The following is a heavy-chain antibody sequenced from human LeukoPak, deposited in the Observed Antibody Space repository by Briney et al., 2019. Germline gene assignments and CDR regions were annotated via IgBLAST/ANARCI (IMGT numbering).Heavy chain of an antibody. V-gene: IGHV1-69*05. J-gene: IGHJ4*02. CDR2: IIPIFGTA. Sequence: GASVKVSCKASGGIFSSYAISWVRQAPGQGLEWMGGIIPIFGTANYAQKFQGRVTITTDESTSTAYMELSSLRSEDTAVYYCAILTYYYDSSGYYSFDYWGQGTLVTVSS. CDR1: GGIFSSYA. D-gene: IGHD3-22*01. CDR3: AILTYYYDSSGYYSFDY.